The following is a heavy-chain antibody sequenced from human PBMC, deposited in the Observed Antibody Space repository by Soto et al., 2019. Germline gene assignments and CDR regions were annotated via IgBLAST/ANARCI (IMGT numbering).Heavy chain of an antibody. Sequence: ASVKVSCKPSGYTFNTYYLHWLRQAPGQALEWMGVIHPSGGVTTYAQKFLGRVTVTRDTSTTTVFMELSSLRSDDTAVYYCARGGHIAVVTASFDYWGQGTLVTVSS. CDR1: GYTFNTYY. J-gene: IGHJ4*02. CDR3: ARGGHIAVVTASFDY. V-gene: IGHV1-46*02. D-gene: IGHD2-21*02. CDR2: IHPSGGVT.